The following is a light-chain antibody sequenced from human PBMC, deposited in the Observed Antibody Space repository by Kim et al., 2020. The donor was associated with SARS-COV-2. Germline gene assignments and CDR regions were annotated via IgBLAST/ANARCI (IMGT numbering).Light chain of an antibody. CDR2: DVS. J-gene: IGKJ2*01. V-gene: IGKV3-11*01. Sequence: EIVLTQSPATLSLSPGERATLSCRASQSVSTSLAWYQQKPGQAPRLLIYDVSNRVTGIPARFSGSGSGTDFTLTISSLAPEDFAIYYCQQRSSWPTFGQGTKVDIK. CDR1: QSVSTS. CDR3: QQRSSWPT.